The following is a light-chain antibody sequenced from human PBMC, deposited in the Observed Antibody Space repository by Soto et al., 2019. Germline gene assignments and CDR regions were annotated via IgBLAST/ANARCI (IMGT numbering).Light chain of an antibody. V-gene: IGKV1-12*01. CDR2: AAS. CDR3: QQSNSYPLT. J-gene: IGKJ4*01. CDR1: QGISSW. Sequence: DIQMTQSPSSVSASVGDRVTITCRASQGISSWLAWYQQKPGTAPNLLISAASSLQSGVPSRFSGSGSGTDFTLIISNLQPEEFAIYYCQQSNSYPLTFGGGTKVEIK.